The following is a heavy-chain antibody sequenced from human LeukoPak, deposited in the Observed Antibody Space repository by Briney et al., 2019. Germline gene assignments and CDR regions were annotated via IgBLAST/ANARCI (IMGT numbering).Heavy chain of an antibody. D-gene: IGHD1-14*01. Sequence: LETLSLTXAVSGYSISSGHYWGWIRQPPGKGLEWIGSFYHSGTTYYNPSLKSRVTISVDTSKNQFSLRLSSVTAADTAVYYCARHNDYYYYVDVWGKGTTVTVSS. CDR3: ARHNDYYYYVDV. CDR2: FYHSGTT. CDR1: GYSISSGHY. J-gene: IGHJ6*03. V-gene: IGHV4-38-2*01.